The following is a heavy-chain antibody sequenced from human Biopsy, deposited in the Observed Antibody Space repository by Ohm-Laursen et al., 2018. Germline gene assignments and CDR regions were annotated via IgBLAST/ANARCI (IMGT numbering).Heavy chain of an antibody. CDR2: ISGSGTTI. V-gene: IGHV3-11*01. D-gene: IGHD3-10*01. CDR1: GFTFTNHW. CDR3: ARDGAGSYHDY. Sequence: SLRLSCTATGFTFTNHWMSWIRQAPGKGLEWLSYISGSGTTIFYADSVKGRFTVSRDNAKNSLYLQMNSLTVEDTAVYYCARDGAGSYHDYWGQGTLVTVSS. J-gene: IGHJ4*02.